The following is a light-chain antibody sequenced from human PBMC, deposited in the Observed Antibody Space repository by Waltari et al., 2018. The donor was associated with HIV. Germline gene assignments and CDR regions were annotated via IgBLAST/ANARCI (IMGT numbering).Light chain of an antibody. J-gene: IGLJ2*01. CDR2: ESS. CDR1: SSDVGSYNL. CDR3: CSYAGSSTLEV. Sequence: QSALTQPASVSGSPGQSITISCTGTSSDVGSYNLVSWYQQHPGKAPKLMIYESSKRPSGVSNLFSGSKSGNTASLTISGLQAEDEADYYCCSYAGSSTLEVFGGGTKLTVL. V-gene: IGLV2-23*01.